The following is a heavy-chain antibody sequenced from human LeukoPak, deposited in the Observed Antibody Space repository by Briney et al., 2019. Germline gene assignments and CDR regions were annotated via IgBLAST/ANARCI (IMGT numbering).Heavy chain of an antibody. D-gene: IGHD2-8*01. CDR2: INSDGSWT. CDR3: AREDCTIGAVCSSLLDH. Sequence: SGGSLRLSCAASGNYWMHWVRQVPGQGLVWVSHINSDGSWTSYADSVKGRFTISRDNAKNTLYLQMNNLRAEDTAVYYCAREDCTIGAVCSSLLDHWGRGTLVTVSS. CDR1: GNYW. J-gene: IGHJ4*02. V-gene: IGHV3-74*01.